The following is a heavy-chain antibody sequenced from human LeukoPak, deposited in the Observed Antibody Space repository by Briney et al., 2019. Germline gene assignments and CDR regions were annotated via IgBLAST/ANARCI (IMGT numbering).Heavy chain of an antibody. J-gene: IGHJ4*02. D-gene: IGHD1-26*01. CDR3: ARGAGSQGGDY. Sequence: KPSETLSLTXTVSGGSISGGSYYWSWIRQPAGQGLEWIGRIYTSGSTNYNPSLKSRVTISVDTSKNQFSLKLSSVTAADTAVYYCARGAGSQGGDYWGQGTLVTVSS. V-gene: IGHV4-61*02. CDR1: GGSISGGSYY. CDR2: IYTSGST.